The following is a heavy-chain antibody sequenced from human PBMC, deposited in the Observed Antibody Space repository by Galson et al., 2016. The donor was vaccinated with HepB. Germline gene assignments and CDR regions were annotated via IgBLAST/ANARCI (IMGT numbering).Heavy chain of an antibody. J-gene: IGHJ3*02. V-gene: IGHV3-33*01. Sequence: SLRLSCAASGFTFSSYGMQWVRQAPGKGLEWVAGTWYDGSNKYYADSVKGRFTISRDNSKNTLYLQMNSLRAEDTAVYYCARDAPVAVTAFDIWGQGTMVTVSS. CDR3: ARDAPVAVTAFDI. CDR2: TWYDGSNK. D-gene: IGHD6-19*01. CDR1: GFTFSSYG.